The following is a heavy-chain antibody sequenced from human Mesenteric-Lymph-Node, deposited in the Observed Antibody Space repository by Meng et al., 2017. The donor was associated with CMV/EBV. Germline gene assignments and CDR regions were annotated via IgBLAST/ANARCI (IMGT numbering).Heavy chain of an antibody. CDR1: GYSFTDYY. J-gene: IGHJ4*02. Sequence: SGYSFTDYYIQWVRQAPGQGLEWMGVINPSGYSTFYTQKFQDRVTMTKDTSTSTVYMELRSLRSEDTAVYFCASSESLRADLYYFDYWGQGTLVTVSS. D-gene: IGHD2-15*01. V-gene: IGHV1-46*01. CDR2: INPSGYST. CDR3: ASSESLRADLYYFDY.